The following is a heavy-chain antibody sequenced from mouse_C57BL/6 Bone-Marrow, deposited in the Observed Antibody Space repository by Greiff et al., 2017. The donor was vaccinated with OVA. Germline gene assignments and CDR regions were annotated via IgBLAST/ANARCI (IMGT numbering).Heavy chain of an antibody. J-gene: IGHJ2*01. D-gene: IGHD2-4*01. Sequence: EVMLVESGGGLVQPGGSLSLSCAASGFTFTAYYMSWVRQPPGKALEWLGFIRNKANGYTTEYSASVKGRFTISRDNSQSILYLQMNALRAEDSATYYCARFYDYDVWVYFDYWGQGTTLTVSS. V-gene: IGHV7-3*01. CDR2: IRNKANGYTT. CDR1: GFTFTAYY. CDR3: ARFYDYDVWVYFDY.